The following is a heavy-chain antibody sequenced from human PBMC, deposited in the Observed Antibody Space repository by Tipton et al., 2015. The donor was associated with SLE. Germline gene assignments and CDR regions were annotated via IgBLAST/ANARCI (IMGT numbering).Heavy chain of an antibody. Sequence: TLSLTCTVSGGSISSSSYYWGWIRQPPGKGLEWIGTIYYSGSTFYSPSLKSRVTISVDTSKNQFSLKLSSVTAADTAVYYCARLGGSTRANDAFDIWGQGTMVTVSS. J-gene: IGHJ3*02. CDR2: IYYSGST. CDR3: ARLGGSTRANDAFDI. D-gene: IGHD1-26*01. CDR1: GGSISSSSYY. V-gene: IGHV4-39*01.